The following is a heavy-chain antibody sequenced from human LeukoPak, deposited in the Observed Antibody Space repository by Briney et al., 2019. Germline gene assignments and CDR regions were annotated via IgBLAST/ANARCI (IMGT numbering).Heavy chain of an antibody. Sequence: GGSLRLSCAASGFIFSDYFKYWVRQAQGKGLGWVGRISNKVRSYTTEYAASVKGRFTISRHDSHSLLFLQMSSLNTHDTAVYYCARGDTGRGSEYYYVADVGGQGTTVTVSS. CDR1: GFIFSDYF. J-gene: IGHJ6*02. CDR3: ARGDTGRGSEYYYVADV. CDR2: ISNKVRSYTT. V-gene: IGHV3-72*01. D-gene: IGHD1-26*01.